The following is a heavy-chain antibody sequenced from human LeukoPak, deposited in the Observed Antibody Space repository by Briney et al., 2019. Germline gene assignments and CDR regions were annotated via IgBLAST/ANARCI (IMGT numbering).Heavy chain of an antibody. V-gene: IGHV3-9*01. D-gene: IGHD1-26*01. CDR3: AKDISGTYLAALDY. CDR1: GFSFDDYA. Sequence: GGSLRLSCAASGFSFDDYAMHWVRQAPGKGLEWVSGISWNSDTIGYVDSVKGRFTISRDNAKNSLYLQMNSLRAEDTAVYYCAKDISGTYLAALDYWGQGTLVTVSS. CDR2: ISWNSDTI. J-gene: IGHJ4*02.